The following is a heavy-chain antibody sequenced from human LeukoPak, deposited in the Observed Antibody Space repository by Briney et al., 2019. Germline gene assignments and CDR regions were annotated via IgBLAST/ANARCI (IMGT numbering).Heavy chain of an antibody. J-gene: IGHJ5*02. CDR2: TYYRSKWFN. CDR1: GDSVSSNTAA. V-gene: IGHV6-1*01. CDR3: AKGAGDTNWFDP. Sequence: SQTLSLTCAISGDSVSSNTAAWNWIRQSPSRGLEWLGRTYYRSKWFNHYALSVKSRIIISPDTSKNQFSLHLNSVTPEDTAVYYCAKGAGDTNWFDPWGQGTLVTVSS. D-gene: IGHD2-21*01.